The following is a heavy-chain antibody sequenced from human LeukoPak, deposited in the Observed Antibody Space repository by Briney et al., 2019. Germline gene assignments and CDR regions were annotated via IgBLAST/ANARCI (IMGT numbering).Heavy chain of an antibody. V-gene: IGHV4-39*07. CDR3: ARENSGSYREFDY. D-gene: IGHD1-26*01. CDR2: IYYSGST. CDR1: GGSISSSSYY. Sequence: PSETLSLTCTVSGGSISSSSYYWGWIRQPPGKGLEWIGNIYYSGSTYYNAPLKSRVSMSVDTSKNQFSLKLSSVTAADTAVFYCARENSGSYREFDYWGQGTLVTVSS. J-gene: IGHJ4*02.